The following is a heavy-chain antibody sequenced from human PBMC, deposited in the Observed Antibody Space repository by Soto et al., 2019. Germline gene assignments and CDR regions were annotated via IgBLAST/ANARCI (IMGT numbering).Heavy chain of an antibody. CDR2: ISSEGSST. CDR1: GLTFSSYW. CDR3: AKDLPVDGP. Sequence: EVQLVESGGGLVQPGGSLRLSCSASGLTFSSYWMYWVRQAPGKGLEWVARISSEGSSTRYADSVRGRFTISRANAMDTLFLQMHSLRAEDTAVYYCAKDLPVDGPWGQGTLVTVSS. V-gene: IGHV3-74*01. D-gene: IGHD4-17*01. J-gene: IGHJ5*02.